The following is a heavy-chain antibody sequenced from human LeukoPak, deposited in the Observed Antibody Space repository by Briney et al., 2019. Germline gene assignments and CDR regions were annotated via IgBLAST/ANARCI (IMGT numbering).Heavy chain of an antibody. Sequence: GGSLRLSCAASGFTFSSYAMSWVRQAPGKGLEWVSAISGSGGSTYYADSVKGRFTISRDNSKNTLYLQMNSLRPEDTAVYYCAKDLGIRDWFDLWGQGTLVTVSS. J-gene: IGHJ5*02. CDR3: AKDLGIRDWFDL. D-gene: IGHD7-27*01. CDR1: GFTFSSYA. V-gene: IGHV3-23*01. CDR2: ISGSGGST.